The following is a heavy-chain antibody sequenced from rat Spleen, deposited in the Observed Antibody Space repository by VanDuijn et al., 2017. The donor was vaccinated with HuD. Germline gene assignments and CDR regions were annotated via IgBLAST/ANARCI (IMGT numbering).Heavy chain of an antibody. D-gene: IGHD1-9*01. V-gene: IGHV5-25*01. Sequence: EVQLVASGGGLVQPGRSLKLSCAASGFTYSTYVMAWVRQAPTKGLEWVASSSFDGANAYYRDSVKGRFTISRDNSKGTLYLQMDSLRSEDTATYYCARHPTYYGFDGDWLACWGQGTLVTVSS. CDR1: GFTYSTYV. CDR3: ARHPTYYGFDGDWLAC. J-gene: IGHJ3*01. CDR2: SSFDGANA.